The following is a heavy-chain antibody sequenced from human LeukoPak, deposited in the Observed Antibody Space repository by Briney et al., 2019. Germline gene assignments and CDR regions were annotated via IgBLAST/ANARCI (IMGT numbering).Heavy chain of an antibody. V-gene: IGHV4-59*01. CDR3: ARVEYCGGDCYGFDY. J-gene: IGHJ4*02. D-gene: IGHD2-21*02. Sequence: SETLSLTCTVSGGSISSYYWSWIRQPPGKGLEWIGYIYYSGSTNYSPSLKSRVTMSVDMSRDQFSLKLSSVTAADTAVYYCARVEYCGGDCYGFDYWGQGTLVTVSS. CDR2: IYYSGST. CDR1: GGSISSYY.